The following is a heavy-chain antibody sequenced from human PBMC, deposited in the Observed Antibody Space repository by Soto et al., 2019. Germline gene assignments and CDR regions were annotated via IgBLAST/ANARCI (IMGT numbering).Heavy chain of an antibody. CDR1: GFTFSNYW. Sequence: EVQLAESGGGLVQPGGSLRLSCVASGFTFSNYWMSWVRQAPGKGLEWVANIKQDGNDKFYVESVRGRFTVSRDNAKNSLYLQMNRLRAEDTAVYYCARVSSIAAFYWGQGTLVTVSS. CDR3: ARVSSIAAFY. V-gene: IGHV3-7*05. J-gene: IGHJ4*02. CDR2: IKQDGNDK. D-gene: IGHD6-6*01.